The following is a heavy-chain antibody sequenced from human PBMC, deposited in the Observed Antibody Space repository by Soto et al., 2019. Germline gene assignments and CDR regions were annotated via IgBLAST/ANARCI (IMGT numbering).Heavy chain of an antibody. CDR2: IWYDGSNK. CDR1: GFTFSSYG. J-gene: IGHJ4*02. CDR3: ARWGKWKVADN. Sequence: QVQLVESGGGVVQPGMSLRLSCTASGFTFSSYGMRWVRQAPGKGLEWVAVIWYDGSNKYYADSVKGRFTISRDNSNNTLNLEMSRLTVEDTAVYYWARWGKWKVADNWGQGTLVTVSS. V-gene: IGHV3-33*01. D-gene: IGHD3-16*01.